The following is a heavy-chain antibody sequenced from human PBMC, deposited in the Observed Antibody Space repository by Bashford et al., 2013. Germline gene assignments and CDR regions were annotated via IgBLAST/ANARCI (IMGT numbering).Heavy chain of an antibody. J-gene: IGHJ5*02. CDR2: IVVGSGNT. V-gene: IGHV1-58*01. Sequence: SVKVSCKASGFTFTSSAVQWVRQARGQRLEWIGWIVVGSGNTGYAQKFQGRVTMTRNTSISTAYMELSSLRSEDTAVYYCARRPRIAAAGTMSWFRPWGQGTLVTVSS. CDR1: GFTFTSSA. D-gene: IGHD6-13*01. CDR3: ARRPRIAAAGTMSWFRP.